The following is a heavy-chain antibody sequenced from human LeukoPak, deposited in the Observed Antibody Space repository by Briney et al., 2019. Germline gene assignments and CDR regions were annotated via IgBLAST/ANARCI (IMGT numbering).Heavy chain of an antibody. CDR2: IHYSGTT. CDR3: AGRGWASEY. CDR1: GGSISSGGYY. Sequence: PSETLSLTCTVSGGSISSGGYYWSWIRQHPGKGLEWIGFIHYSGTTNYSPSLKSRVTISVDTSQSQFSLRLTSVTAADTAVYYCAGRGWASEYWGQGTLVTVSS. J-gene: IGHJ4*02. V-gene: IGHV4-31*03. D-gene: IGHD6-19*01.